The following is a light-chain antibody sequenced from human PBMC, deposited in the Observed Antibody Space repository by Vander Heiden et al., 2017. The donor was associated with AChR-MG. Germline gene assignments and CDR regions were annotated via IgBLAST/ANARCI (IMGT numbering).Light chain of an antibody. J-gene: IGKJ5*01. Sequence: EIVMTQSPATLSVSPGERATLSCRASQSVRSNLAWYQQKPGQAPRLLIYGASTRATGIPARFSGSGYGKEFTLTISSRQSEDFAVYYCQQYKKWPQITFGQRTLLEIK. CDR3: QQYKKWPQIT. V-gene: IGKV3-15*01. CDR1: QSVRSN. CDR2: GAS.